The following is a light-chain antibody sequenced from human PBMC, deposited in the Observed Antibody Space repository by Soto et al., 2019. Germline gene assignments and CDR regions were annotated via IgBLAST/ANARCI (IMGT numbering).Light chain of an antibody. J-gene: IGKJ1*01. CDR3: QQYGNSPRS. CDR1: QSVSSNY. Sequence: EIVLTQSPGTLSLSPGERATLSCRASQSVSSNYLAWYQQTPGQAPRLLIYGASSRATGIPDRFSGSGSGTDFTLTISRLEPEDCAVYYCQQYGNSPRSFGQGTKVEIK. CDR2: GAS. V-gene: IGKV3-20*01.